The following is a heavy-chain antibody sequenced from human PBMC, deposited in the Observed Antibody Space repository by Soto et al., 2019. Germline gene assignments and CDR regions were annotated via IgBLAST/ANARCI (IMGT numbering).Heavy chain of an antibody. V-gene: IGHV3-64D*06. D-gene: IGHD3-22*01. CDR3: VKDLFNTYYYDSSRVTSAFDI. J-gene: IGHJ3*02. CDR1: GFTFSSYA. Sequence: GGSLRLSCSASGFTFSSYAMHWVRQAPGKGLEYVSAISSNGGSTYYADSVKGRFTISRDNSKNTLYLQMSSLRAEDTAVYYCVKDLFNTYYYDSSRVTSAFDIWGRGTMGSVSS. CDR2: ISSNGGST.